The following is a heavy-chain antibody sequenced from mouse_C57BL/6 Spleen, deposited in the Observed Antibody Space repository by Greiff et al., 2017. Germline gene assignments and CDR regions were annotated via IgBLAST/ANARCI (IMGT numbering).Heavy chain of an antibody. J-gene: IGHJ4*01. Sequence: EVQLQESGPELVKPGASVKISCKASGYSFTGSFMNWVMQSPGKSLEWIGRINPYNGDTFYNKKFKGKATVTVDKSSSTAHRELRSLTSEDSAVYYCARSYYGSDYAMDYWGQGTSVTVSS. CDR1: GYSFTGSF. CDR3: ARSYYGSDYAMDY. D-gene: IGHD1-1*01. CDR2: INPYNGDT. V-gene: IGHV1-20*01.